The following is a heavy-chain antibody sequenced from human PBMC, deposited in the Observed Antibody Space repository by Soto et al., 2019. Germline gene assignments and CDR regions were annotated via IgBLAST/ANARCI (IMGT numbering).Heavy chain of an antibody. CDR3: AREAVTIFGVVNAMGYYYGMDV. Sequence: SETLSLTCTVSGGSISSGDYYWSWIRQPPGKGLEWIGYIYYSGSTYYNPSLKSRVTISVDTSKNQFSLKLSSVTAADTAVYYCAREAVTIFGVVNAMGYYYGMDVCGQGTTVTVS. D-gene: IGHD3-3*01. J-gene: IGHJ6*02. V-gene: IGHV4-30-4*01. CDR2: IYYSGST. CDR1: GGSISSGDYY.